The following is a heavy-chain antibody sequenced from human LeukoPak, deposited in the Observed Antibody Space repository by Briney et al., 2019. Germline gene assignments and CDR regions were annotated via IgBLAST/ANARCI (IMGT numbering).Heavy chain of an antibody. CDR3: ARDLVAGTTRGGAFDI. CDR1: GFTFSSYS. CDR2: ISSSSSYI. Sequence: GGSLRLSCAASGFTFSSYSMNWVRQAPGKGLEWVSSISSSSSYIYYADSVKGRFTISRDNAKNSLYLQMNSLRAEDTAVHYCARDLVAGTTRGGAFDIWGQGTMVTVSS. V-gene: IGHV3-21*01. J-gene: IGHJ3*02. D-gene: IGHD6-19*01.